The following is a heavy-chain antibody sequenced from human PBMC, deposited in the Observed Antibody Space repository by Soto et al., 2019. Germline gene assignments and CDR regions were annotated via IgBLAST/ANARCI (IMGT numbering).Heavy chain of an antibody. V-gene: IGHV3-30*03. CDR2: TTYDGGIK. CDR3: AGALENPYFYYGLNV. Sequence: GGSLRLSXAASGFSFSSYGIEWVRLAPGKGLEWVAATTYDGGIKHYVDSVKGRFTISRDNSKNTLYLQMNSLRVEDTATYYCAGALENPYFYYGLNVWGQGTTVTVSS. J-gene: IGHJ6*02. D-gene: IGHD1-1*01. CDR1: GFSFSSYG.